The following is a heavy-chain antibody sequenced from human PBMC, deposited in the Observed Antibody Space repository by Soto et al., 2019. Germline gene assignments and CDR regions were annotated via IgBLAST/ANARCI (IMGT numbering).Heavy chain of an antibody. V-gene: IGHV4-31*03. CDR1: GCSISSGGYY. CDR3: ARAIGGAIFGPNAAHHRRNWFDP. D-gene: IGHD3-3*01. CDR2: IYYSGST. Sequence: SETLSLTCTVSGCSISSGGYYWSWIRQHPGKGLEWIGYIYYSGSTYYNPSLKSRVTISVDTSKNQFSLKLSSVTAADTAVYYCARAIGGAIFGPNAAHHRRNWFDPWGQGTLVTVSS. J-gene: IGHJ5*02.